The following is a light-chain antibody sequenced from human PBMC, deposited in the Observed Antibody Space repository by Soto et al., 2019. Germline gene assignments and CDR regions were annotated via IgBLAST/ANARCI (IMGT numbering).Light chain of an antibody. CDR2: VAS. CDR3: LQHNSYPWT. Sequence: DIQMTQSPSSLSASVGDRVTITCRAIQCIRIDLGWYQQKPGKAPKRLIYVASIFQSGVPSRFSGSGSGTEFTLTFSSLQPEDFATYYCLQHNSYPWTFGQGTKVDIK. CDR1: QCIRID. J-gene: IGKJ1*01. V-gene: IGKV1-17*01.